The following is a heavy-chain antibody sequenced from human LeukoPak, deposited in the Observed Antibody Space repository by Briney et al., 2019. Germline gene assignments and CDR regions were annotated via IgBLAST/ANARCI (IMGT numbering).Heavy chain of an antibody. CDR3: ARDWGVGASPPNDAFDI. V-gene: IGHV1-69*06. Sequence: GASVKVSCKASGGTFSSYAISWVRQAPGQGLEWMGGIIPIFGTANYAQKFQGRVTIAADKSTSTAYMELSSLRSDDTAVYYCARDWGVGASPPNDAFDIWGQGTMVTVSS. D-gene: IGHD1-26*01. CDR1: GGTFSSYA. J-gene: IGHJ3*02. CDR2: IIPIFGTA.